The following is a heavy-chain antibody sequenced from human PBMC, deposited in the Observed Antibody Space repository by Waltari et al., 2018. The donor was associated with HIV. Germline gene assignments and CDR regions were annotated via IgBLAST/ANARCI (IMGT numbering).Heavy chain of an antibody. V-gene: IGHV4-39*01. CDR1: GGSVSSSSFF. CDR3: ARTHRGEQWLAY. J-gene: IGHJ4*02. D-gene: IGHD6-19*01. Sequence: QLQLQEAGPGLVKPSETLSLTCTVSGGSVSSSSFFWGWIRQPPGTGPEWVGSIFYNGTTEYTPCLKSQVSLTRDAPKKQFALRVTSVTAADTAVYYCARTHRGEQWLAYWGQGTQVTVSS. CDR2: IFYNGTT.